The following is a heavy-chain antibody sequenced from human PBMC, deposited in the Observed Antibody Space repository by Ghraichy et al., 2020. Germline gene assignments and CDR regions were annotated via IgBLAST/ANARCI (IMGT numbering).Heavy chain of an antibody. J-gene: IGHJ4*02. Sequence: GGSLRLSCAASGFTFSDYYMSWIRQAPGKGLEWVSYISSSSSYTNYADSVKGRFTISRDNAKNSLYLQMNSLRAEDTAVYYCARDGDGDYPIDYWGQGTLVTVSS. CDR1: GFTFSDYY. CDR3: ARDGDGDYPIDY. V-gene: IGHV3-11*06. CDR2: ISSSSSYT. D-gene: IGHD4-17*01.